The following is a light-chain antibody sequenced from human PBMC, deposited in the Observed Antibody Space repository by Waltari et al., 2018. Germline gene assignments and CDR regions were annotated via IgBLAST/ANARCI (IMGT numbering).Light chain of an antibody. CDR1: QSVSGY. CDR3: QHRNHWPPLFT. CDR2: DGS. J-gene: IGKJ3*01. Sequence: DIVMTQSPATLSLSPGERATLSCRASQSVSGYFAWYQQKPGQAPRLLIYDGSNRATGIPPRVSGSGSGTDCTLTISSLEPEDFAVYYCQHRNHWPPLFTFGPGTKVVF. V-gene: IGKV3-11*01.